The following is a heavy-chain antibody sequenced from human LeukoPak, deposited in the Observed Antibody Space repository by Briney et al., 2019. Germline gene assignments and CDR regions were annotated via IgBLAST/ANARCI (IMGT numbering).Heavy chain of an antibody. J-gene: IGHJ4*02. CDR1: GYTFTGYY. D-gene: IGHD2-2*01. V-gene: IGHV1-2*02. Sequence: GASVKVSCKASGYTFTGYYMHWVRQAPGQGLEWMGWINPNSGGTNYAQKFQGRVTVTRDTSISTAYMELSRLRSDDTAVYYCARAYCSSTSCNFDYWGQGTLVTVSS. CDR2: INPNSGGT. CDR3: ARAYCSSTSCNFDY.